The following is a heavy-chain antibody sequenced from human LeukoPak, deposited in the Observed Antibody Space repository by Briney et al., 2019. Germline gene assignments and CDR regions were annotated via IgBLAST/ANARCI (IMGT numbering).Heavy chain of an antibody. J-gene: IGHJ6*02. V-gene: IGHV4-39*07. CDR1: GGSISSSDYY. Sequence: SETLSLTCTVSGGSISSSDYYWGCIRQPPGKGLEWIGSIYYSGSTYYNPSLKSRATISLDTSKKQFSLKLNSVTAADTAVYYCARSYDSRGYYYFGMDVWGQGTTVTVSS. CDR2: IYYSGST. CDR3: ARSYDSRGYYYFGMDV. D-gene: IGHD3-22*01.